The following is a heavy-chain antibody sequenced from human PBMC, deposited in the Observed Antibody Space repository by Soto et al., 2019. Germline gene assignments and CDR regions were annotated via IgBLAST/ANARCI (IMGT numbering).Heavy chain of an antibody. V-gene: IGHV5-51*01. CDR1: GYSFTSYW. D-gene: IGHD3-3*01. CDR2: IYPGDSDT. Sequence: GESLKISCKGSGYSFTSYWIGWVRQMPGKGLEWMGIIYPGDSDTRYSPSFQGQVTISADKSISTAYLQWSSLKASDTAMYYCAKSYYDFWSGPPMVRMDVWGQGTTVTVSS. J-gene: IGHJ6*02. CDR3: AKSYYDFWSGPPMVRMDV.